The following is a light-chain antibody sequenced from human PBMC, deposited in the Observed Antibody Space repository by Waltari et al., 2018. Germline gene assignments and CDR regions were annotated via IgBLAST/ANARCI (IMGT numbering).Light chain of an antibody. J-gene: IGLJ1*01. CDR3: TSNAGSNNYV. CDR1: SSHVGAYNY. Sequence: QSSLTQPPSASGSLGQMLTISFTGPSSHVGAYNYEPWYQQHPGTAPKLIIYEVNQRPSGVPERFSGFKSGNTASLIISGLQAEDGGDYYCTSNAGSNNYVFGTGTEVTVL. CDR2: EVN. V-gene: IGLV2-8*01.